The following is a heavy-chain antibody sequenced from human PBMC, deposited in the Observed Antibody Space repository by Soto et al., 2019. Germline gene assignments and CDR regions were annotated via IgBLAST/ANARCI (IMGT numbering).Heavy chain of an antibody. D-gene: IGHD2-2*01. CDR3: ARGMHCSSTSCYEGGRSFDY. CDR1: GGSISSGGYY. J-gene: IGHJ4*02. V-gene: IGHV4-31*03. CDR2: IYYSGST. Sequence: QVQLQESGPGLVKPSQTLSLTCTVSGGSISSGGYYWSWIRQHPGKGLEWIGYIYYSGSTYYNPSLKSRVTISVDTSKNQFSLKLSSVTAADTAVYYCARGMHCSSTSCYEGGRSFDYWGQGTLVTVSS.